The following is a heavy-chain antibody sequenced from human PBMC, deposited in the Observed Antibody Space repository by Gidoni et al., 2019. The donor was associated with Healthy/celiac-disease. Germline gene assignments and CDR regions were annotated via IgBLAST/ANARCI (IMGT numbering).Heavy chain of an antibody. V-gene: IGHV4-31*03. J-gene: IGHJ4*02. CDR2: NYYSGST. CDR1: GGSIRSGGYY. CDR3: ARSGGYYGSGSSLFDY. D-gene: IGHD3-10*01. Sequence: QVQLQESGPGLVKPSQTLSLTCTVSGGSIRSGGYYWSWIRQPPGKGLEWIGYNYYSGSTYYNPYLKSRVTISVDMSKNQFSLKLSSVPAADTAVYYCARSGGYYGSGSSLFDYWGQGTLVTVSS.